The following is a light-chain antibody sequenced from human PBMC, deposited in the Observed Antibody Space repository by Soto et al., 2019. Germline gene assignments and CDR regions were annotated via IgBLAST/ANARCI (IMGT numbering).Light chain of an antibody. J-gene: IGKJ4*01. CDR1: RSLLHTDGKTY. Sequence: DVVMTQSPLSLSVTPGQSASISCKSSRSLLHTDGKTYLYWYMQRPGQPPQLLIYEVSIWFSGVPDRFSGRGLGKEFTLKISRVAAEDVGTYFCMQSPTLPLTFGGGTQVEIK. CDR3: MQSPTLPLT. V-gene: IGKV2D-29*01. CDR2: EVS.